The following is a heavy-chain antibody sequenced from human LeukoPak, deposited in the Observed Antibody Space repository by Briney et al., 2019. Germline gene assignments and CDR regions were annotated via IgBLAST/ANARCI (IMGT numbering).Heavy chain of an antibody. J-gene: IGHJ5*02. CDR2: MYHSGGS. Sequence: SSETLSLTCTVPGGSISSNCYWGWIRQPPGKGLEWIGSMYHSGGSYYNPSLKSRVTMSVDTSKNQFSLELSSVTAADTAVYYCARQDRHCRSAICPVLNWFDPWGQGTLVTVSS. D-gene: IGHD2-2*01. CDR3: ARQDRHCRSAICPVLNWFDP. CDR1: GGSISSNCY. V-gene: IGHV4-39*01.